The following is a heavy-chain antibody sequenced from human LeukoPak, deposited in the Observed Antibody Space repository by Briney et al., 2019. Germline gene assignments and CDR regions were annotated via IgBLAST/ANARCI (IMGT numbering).Heavy chain of an antibody. CDR2: ISGSGGST. D-gene: IGHD6-13*01. CDR1: GFTFSSYA. J-gene: IGHJ5*02. V-gene: IGHV3-23*01. Sequence: GGSLRLSCAAFGFTFSSYALSWVRQAPGKGLEWVSAISGSGGSTYYADSVKGRFTISRDNSKNTLYLQMNSLRAEDTAVYYCANPLWQQPEHNWFDPWGQGTLVTVSS. CDR3: ANPLWQQPEHNWFDP.